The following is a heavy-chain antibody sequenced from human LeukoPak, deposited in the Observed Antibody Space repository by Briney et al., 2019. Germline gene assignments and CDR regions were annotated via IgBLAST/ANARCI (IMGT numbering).Heavy chain of an antibody. D-gene: IGHD2-15*01. CDR3: AKQLGYCSDGSCYFPY. CDR2: ISNNGGYT. CDR1: GFTFSSAW. J-gene: IGHJ4*02. V-gene: IGHV3-23*01. Sequence: GGSLRLSCAASGFTFSSAWMNWVRQAPGKGLEWVSAISNNGGYTYYADSVQGRFTISRDNSKSTLCLQMNSLRAEDTAVYYCAKQLGYCSDGSCYFPYWGQGTLVTVSS.